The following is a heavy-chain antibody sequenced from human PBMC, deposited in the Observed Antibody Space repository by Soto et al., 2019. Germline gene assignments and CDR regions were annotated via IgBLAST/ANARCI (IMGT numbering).Heavy chain of an antibody. CDR1: GFTFSDYY. J-gene: IGHJ4*02. D-gene: IGHD3-10*01. CDR2: ISSSGSTI. Sequence: GGSLRLSCAASGFTFSDYYMSWIRQAPGKGLEWVSYISSSGSTIYYADSVKGRFTISRDNAKNSLYLQMNSLRAEDTAVYYCARDRTPKLLWFGELSPNYMDYWGQGTLVTVSS. V-gene: IGHV3-11*01. CDR3: ARDRTPKLLWFGELSPNYMDY.